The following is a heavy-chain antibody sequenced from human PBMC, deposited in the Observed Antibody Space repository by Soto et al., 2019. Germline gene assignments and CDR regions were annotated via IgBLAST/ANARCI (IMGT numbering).Heavy chain of an antibody. CDR2: IYHSGST. Sequence: QVQLQESGPGLVKPSGTLSLTCAVSGGSISSSNWWSWVRQPPGKGLEWIGEIYHSGSTNYNPSLKRRVTISVDKSKNQFSLTLSSVTAADTAVYYCARGGYAGDYYYGMDVWGQGTTVTVSS. CDR1: GGSISSSNW. V-gene: IGHV4-4*02. CDR3: ARGGYAGDYYYGMDV. D-gene: IGHD3-16*01. J-gene: IGHJ6*02.